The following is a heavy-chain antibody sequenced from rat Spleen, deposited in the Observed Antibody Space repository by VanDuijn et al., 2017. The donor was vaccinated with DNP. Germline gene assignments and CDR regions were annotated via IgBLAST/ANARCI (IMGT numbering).Heavy chain of an antibody. V-gene: IGHV5S13*01. CDR2: ITTSGGTT. CDR1: GFPFSDYD. Sequence: EVQLVESGGGLVQPGRSLKLSCAASGFPFSDYDMAWVRQAPTKGLEWVTTITTSGGTTYYRDSVKGRFTFSSDDAKNTLYLQMNSLRSEDTATYFCARGSGTYYWYFDFWGPGTMVTVSS. D-gene: IGHD5-1*01. CDR3: ARGSGTYYWYFDF. J-gene: IGHJ1*01.